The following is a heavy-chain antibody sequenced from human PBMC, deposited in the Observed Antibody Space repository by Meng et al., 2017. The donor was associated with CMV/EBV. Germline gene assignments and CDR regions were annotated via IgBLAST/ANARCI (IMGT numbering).Heavy chain of an antibody. J-gene: IGHJ5*02. CDR2: INTSGGST. CDR3: ARALGVRGVPNWFDP. Sequence: SASPFPSYSLHWVRRAPGQGLEWLGIINTSGGSTSYAQKFQGRVTMTRDTSTSTVYMELSSLRSEDTAVYYCARALGVRGVPNWFDPWGQGTLVTVSS. V-gene: IGHV1-46*01. CDR1: ASPFPSYS. D-gene: IGHD3-10*01.